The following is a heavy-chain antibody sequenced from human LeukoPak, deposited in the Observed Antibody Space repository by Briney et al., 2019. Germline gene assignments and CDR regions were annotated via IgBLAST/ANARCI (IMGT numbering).Heavy chain of an antibody. CDR1: GFTFSSYT. J-gene: IGHJ4*02. CDR3: AKDLFYVKRDAADTDF. CDR2: ITSNGTST. Sequence: GGSLRLSCAASGFTFSSYTMYWVRQAPGKGLEWVSAITSNGTSTYYAVSVKGRFTISRDNSKNTLYLQMTSLRAEDTAVYYCAKDLFYVKRDAADTDFWGQGTLVTVSS. D-gene: IGHD6-13*01. V-gene: IGHV3-23*01.